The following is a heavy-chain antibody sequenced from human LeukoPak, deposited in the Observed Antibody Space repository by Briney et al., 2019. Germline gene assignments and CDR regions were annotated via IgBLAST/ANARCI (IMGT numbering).Heavy chain of an antibody. J-gene: IGHJ1*01. CDR1: GYTFTIYG. V-gene: IGHV7-4-1*02. Sequence: GASVTVSFTASGYTFTIYGISWVRQAPGQGLEWVGWINTNTGNPTYAQGFTGRFVFSLDTSVSTAYLQISSLKAEDTAVYYCARAPEQWLATEYFQHWGQGTLVTVSS. CDR3: ARAPEQWLATEYFQH. D-gene: IGHD6-19*01. CDR2: INTNTGNP.